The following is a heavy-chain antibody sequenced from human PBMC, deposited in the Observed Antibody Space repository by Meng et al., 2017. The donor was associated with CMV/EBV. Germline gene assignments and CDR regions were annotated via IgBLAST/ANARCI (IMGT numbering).Heavy chain of an antibody. CDR3: ARDSSGWYVLRFDP. CDR1: GYTFTGYY. Sequence: ASVQVSCKASGYTFTGYYMHWARQAPGQGLEWMGWINPNSGGTNYAQKFQGRVTMTRDTSISTAYMELSRLRSDDTAVYYCARDSSGWYVLRFDPWGQGTLVTVSS. CDR2: INPNSGGT. D-gene: IGHD6-19*01. V-gene: IGHV1-2*02. J-gene: IGHJ5*02.